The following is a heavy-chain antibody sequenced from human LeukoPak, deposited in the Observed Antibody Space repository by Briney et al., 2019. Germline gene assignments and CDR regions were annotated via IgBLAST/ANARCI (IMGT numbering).Heavy chain of an antibody. CDR3: ARDSMATFY. J-gene: IGHJ4*02. CDR2: IYYSGST. D-gene: IGHD5-24*01. V-gene: IGHV4-61*08. CDR1: GDSISSNDHY. Sequence: SETLTLTCTVSGDSISSNDHYWSWIRQPPGKGLEWIGYIYYSGSTNYNPSLKSRVTISVDTSKNQFSLKLSSVTAADTAVYYCARDSMATFYWGQGTLVTVSS.